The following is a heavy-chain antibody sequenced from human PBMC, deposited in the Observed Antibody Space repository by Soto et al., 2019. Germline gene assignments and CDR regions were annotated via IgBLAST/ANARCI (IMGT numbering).Heavy chain of an antibody. CDR2: ISSSSSTI. V-gene: IGHV3-48*01. CDR3: ARDPGWQLAIFDY. J-gene: IGHJ4*02. Sequence: PGGSLRLSCAASGFTFSSYSMNWVRQAPGKGLEWVSYISSSSSTIYYADSVKGRFTISRDNAKNSLYLQMNSLRAEDTAVYYCARDPGWQLAIFDYWGQGTLVTVSS. CDR1: GFTFSSYS. D-gene: IGHD2-15*01.